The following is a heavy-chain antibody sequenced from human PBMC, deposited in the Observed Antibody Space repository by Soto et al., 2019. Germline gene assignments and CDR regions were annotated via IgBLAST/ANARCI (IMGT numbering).Heavy chain of an antibody. CDR3: ARDRPGSQHYCDS. CDR1: GFTFSSDW. CDR2: INTDGSGT. V-gene: IGHV3-74*01. J-gene: IGHJ4*02. D-gene: IGHD3-10*01. Sequence: EVQLVESGGGLAQPGGSLRLSCAASGFTFSSDWMHWVRQAPGKGLVWVSRINTDGSGTSYADSVKGRFTISRDNAKNTLYLQVNSLRAEDTAMYYCARDRPGSQHYCDSWGQGNMVTVSS.